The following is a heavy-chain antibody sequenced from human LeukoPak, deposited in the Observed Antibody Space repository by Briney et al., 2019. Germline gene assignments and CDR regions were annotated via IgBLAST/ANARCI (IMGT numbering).Heavy chain of an antibody. Sequence: PSETLSLTCTVSGGSIRSYYWNWIRQSPGRGVEWIGYIYNGGSASYNPSLKSRVTISLDTSKNQFSLKVNSVTAADMAVYYCARDTKFDSSGYYYWGQGTLVTVSS. CDR2: IYNGGSA. J-gene: IGHJ4*02. D-gene: IGHD3-22*01. V-gene: IGHV4-59*01. CDR3: ARDTKFDSSGYYY. CDR1: GGSIRSYY.